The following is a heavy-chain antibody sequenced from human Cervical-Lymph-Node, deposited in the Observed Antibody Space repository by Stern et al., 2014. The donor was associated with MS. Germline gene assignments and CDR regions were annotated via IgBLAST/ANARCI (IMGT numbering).Heavy chain of an antibody. CDR1: GYNFTTYA. V-gene: IGHV1-3*01. Sequence: VQLEESGAEVKKPGASVKVSCKASGYNFTTYAMHWVRQAPGQGLEWMGWINADNGNTKYSQRFQDRVTFTRDTSASTAYMELSSLTFEDTAIYYCASSVTVWGQGTLVTVSS. CDR3: ASSVTV. J-gene: IGHJ4*02. CDR2: INADNGNT. D-gene: IGHD4-11*01.